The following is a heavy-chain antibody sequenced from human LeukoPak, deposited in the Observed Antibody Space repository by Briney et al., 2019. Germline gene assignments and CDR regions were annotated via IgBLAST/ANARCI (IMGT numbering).Heavy chain of an antibody. CDR1: GFTFDDYA. CDR3: AKDAGCSGGSCHQRYYYYMDV. V-gene: IGHV3-23*01. D-gene: IGHD2-15*01. CDR2: ISGSGGST. J-gene: IGHJ6*03. Sequence: GGSLRLSCAASGFTFDDYAMSWVRQAPGKGLEWVSAISGSGGSTYYADSVKGRFTISRDNSKNTLYLQMNSLRAEDTAVYYCAKDAGCSGGSCHQRYYYYMDVWGKGTTVTVSS.